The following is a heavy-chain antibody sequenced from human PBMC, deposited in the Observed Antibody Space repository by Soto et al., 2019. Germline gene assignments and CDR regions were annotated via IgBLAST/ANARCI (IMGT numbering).Heavy chain of an antibody. CDR3: ARHGAIYSNSWYDFDY. CDR2: IHNSGSP. D-gene: IGHD5-18*01. CDR1: GASSHNGGYF. J-gene: IGHJ4*02. V-gene: IGHV4-30-4*01. Sequence: PSETLSLTCSVSGASSHNGGYFWSWIRQSPEKGLEWIGHIHNSGSPYNNPSLRSRVTISVDMSQNQFSLKLTSVTAADTAVYYCARHGAIYSNSWYDFDYWGQGTQVTVSS.